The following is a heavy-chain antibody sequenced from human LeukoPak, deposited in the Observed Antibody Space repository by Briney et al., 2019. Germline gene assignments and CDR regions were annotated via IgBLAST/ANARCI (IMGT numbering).Heavy chain of an antibody. Sequence: PSETLSLTCTVSGGSISSGSYYWGWIRQPPGKGLEWIGTIYYSGSTYYNPSLKSRVTISLDTSKNQFSLKLSSVTAADTAVYYCARDGEPVFGRPAYFDYWGQGTLVTVSS. D-gene: IGHD2-15*01. J-gene: IGHJ4*02. V-gene: IGHV4-39*07. CDR1: GGSISSGSYY. CDR2: IYYSGST. CDR3: ARDGEPVFGRPAYFDY.